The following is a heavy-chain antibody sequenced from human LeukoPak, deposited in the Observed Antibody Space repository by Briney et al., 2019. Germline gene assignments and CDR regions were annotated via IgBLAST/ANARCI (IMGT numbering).Heavy chain of an antibody. CDR2: IGGSGGST. J-gene: IGHJ4*02. CDR3: AKRGCGIRVILSGFHKEAYYFDS. V-gene: IGHV3-23*01. CDR1: GITLSNYG. Sequence: GGSLRLSCAVSGITLSNYGMSWVRQAPGKGLEWVAGIGGSGGSTNYADSVKGRFTISRDNSKNTLYLQMNSLRVGDTAVYFCAKRGCGIRVILSGFHKEAYYFDSWGQGALVTVSS. D-gene: IGHD3-9*01.